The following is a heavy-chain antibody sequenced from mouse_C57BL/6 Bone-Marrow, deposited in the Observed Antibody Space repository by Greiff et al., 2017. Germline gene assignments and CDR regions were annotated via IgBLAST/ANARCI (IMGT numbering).Heavy chain of an antibody. CDR1: GFNFSSYA. CDR2: ISDGGSYT. D-gene: IGHD4-1*01. J-gene: IGHJ3*01. V-gene: IGHV5-4*01. Sequence: EVKLMESGGGLVRPGGSLKLSCAASGFNFSSYAMSWVRQTPEKRLEWVATISDGGSYTYYPDNVKGRFTISRDNAKNNLYLQISHLKSEDTAMYDSAREKGCAGTWFAYWGQGTLVTVSS. CDR3: AREKGCAGTWFAY.